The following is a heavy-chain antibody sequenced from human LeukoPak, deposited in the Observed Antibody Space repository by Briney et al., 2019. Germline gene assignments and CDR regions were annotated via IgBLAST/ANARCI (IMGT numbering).Heavy chain of an antibody. D-gene: IGHD2-2*01. J-gene: IGHJ4*02. CDR2: TCWDGGST. Sequence: AGNLRFYGAASGFTLDDYTMHWVPHAPGKGLEGVSLTCWDGGSTYYADSVKGRLTISRDNSKNSLYLQMNSLRTEDAALYYCAKDLGLQILFVVDYWGQGTLVTVSS. V-gene: IGHV3-43*01. CDR1: GFTLDDYT. CDR3: AKDLGLQILFVVDY.